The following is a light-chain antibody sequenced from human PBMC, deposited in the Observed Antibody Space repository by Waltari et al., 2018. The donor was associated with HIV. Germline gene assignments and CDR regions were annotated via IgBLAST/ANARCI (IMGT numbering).Light chain of an antibody. CDR1: SRDIVAYNY. V-gene: IGLV2-14*01. CDR3: CSYRSSKTVV. CDR2: EVN. J-gene: IGLJ2*01. Sequence: QSALTQPASVSGSPGQSITISCVGTSRDIVAYNYVSWYQHHPGEAPTLLIYEVNYRPSGVSTRFSGSESGNTASLTISGLQAEDESHYYCCSYRSSKTVVFGGGTKVTVL.